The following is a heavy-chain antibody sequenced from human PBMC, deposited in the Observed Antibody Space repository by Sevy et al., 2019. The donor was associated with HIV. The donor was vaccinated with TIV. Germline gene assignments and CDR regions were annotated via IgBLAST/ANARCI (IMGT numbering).Heavy chain of an antibody. CDR3: ARDSDGSSHYYLDYFDY. CDR1: GYIFTNYP. J-gene: IGHJ4*02. CDR2: IRTSNRET. Sequence: APVKVSCKASGYIFTNYPICWVRQAPGQGLEWMGCIRTSNRETKYTQKLQGRAIMTTDTSTSTVYMDLRNLRSDDTALYYCARDSDGSSHYYLDYFDYWGQGTSVTVSS. V-gene: IGHV1-18*01. D-gene: IGHD3-22*01.